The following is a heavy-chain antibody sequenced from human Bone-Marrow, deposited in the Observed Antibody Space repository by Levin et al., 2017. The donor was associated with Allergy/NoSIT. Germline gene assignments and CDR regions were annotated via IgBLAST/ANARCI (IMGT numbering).Heavy chain of an antibody. Sequence: LTCAASGFTVSINYMSWVRQAPGKGPEWVSVIYSGGSTYYADSVKGRFTISRDNSKNTLYLQMNSLRAEDTAVYYCARGWFGELLSHWGQGTLVTVSS. J-gene: IGHJ4*02. V-gene: IGHV3-53*01. CDR3: ARGWFGELLSH. D-gene: IGHD3-10*01. CDR1: GFTVSINY. CDR2: IYSGGST.